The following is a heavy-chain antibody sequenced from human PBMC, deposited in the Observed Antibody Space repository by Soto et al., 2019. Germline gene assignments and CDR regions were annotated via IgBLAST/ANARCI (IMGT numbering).Heavy chain of an antibody. V-gene: IGHV3-23*01. CDR1: GFTFSIYG. D-gene: IGHD3-3*01. Sequence: GGSLRLSCAASGFTFSIYGMTWVRQAPGKGLEWVSVISGGGGSTYYADSVKGRFTISRDNSKSTLYLQMNSLRAEDTAVYYCAKVSNSITIFAAPDYWGQGTLVTVSS. CDR2: ISGGGGST. CDR3: AKVSNSITIFAAPDY. J-gene: IGHJ4*02.